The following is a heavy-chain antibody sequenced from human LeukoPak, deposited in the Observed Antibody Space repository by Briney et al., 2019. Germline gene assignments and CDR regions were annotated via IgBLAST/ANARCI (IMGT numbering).Heavy chain of an antibody. J-gene: IGHJ4*02. CDR1: GFTFSSYV. Sequence: PGGSLRLSCAASGFTFSSYVMSWVRQAPGKGLEWVSGISGRGGNTYYADSVKGRFTISRDNSKNTLYLQMNSLRAEDTAVYYCAKDRRGSYYSVFDYWGQGTLVTVSS. CDR2: ISGRGGNT. V-gene: IGHV3-23*01. CDR3: AKDRRGSYYSVFDY. D-gene: IGHD1-26*01.